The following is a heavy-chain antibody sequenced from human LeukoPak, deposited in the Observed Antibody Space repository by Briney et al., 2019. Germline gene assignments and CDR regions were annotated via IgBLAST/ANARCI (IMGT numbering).Heavy chain of an antibody. CDR1: GYSISSGYY. V-gene: IGHV4-38-2*02. CDR3: ARLTFHYYYMDV. CDR2: IYYSGST. Sequence: PSETLSLTCTVSGYSISSGYYWGWIRQPPGKGLEWIGSIYYSGSTYYNPSLKSRVTISVDTSKNQFSLKLSSVTAADTAVYYCARLTFHYYYMDVWGKGTTVTISS. J-gene: IGHJ6*03. D-gene: IGHD2/OR15-2a*01.